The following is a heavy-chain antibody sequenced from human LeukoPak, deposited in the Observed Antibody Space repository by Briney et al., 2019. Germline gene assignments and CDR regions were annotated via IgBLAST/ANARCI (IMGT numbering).Heavy chain of an antibody. V-gene: IGHV3-30-3*01. CDR3: AREGMTTVTTLGAFDI. CDR2: ISYDGSNK. Sequence: GGSLRLSCAASGFTFSSYAMHWVRQAPGKGLERVAVISYDGSNKYYADSVKGRFTISRDNSKNTLYLQMNSLRAEDTAVYYCAREGMTTVTTLGAFDIWGQGTMVTVSS. CDR1: GFTFSSYA. D-gene: IGHD4-17*01. J-gene: IGHJ3*02.